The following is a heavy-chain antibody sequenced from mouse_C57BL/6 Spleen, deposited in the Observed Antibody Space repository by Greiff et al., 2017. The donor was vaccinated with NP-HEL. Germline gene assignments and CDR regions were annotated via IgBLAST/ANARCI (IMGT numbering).Heavy chain of an antibody. CDR2: ILPGSGST. CDR3: ARARIGTYDCDY. V-gene: IGHV1-9*01. J-gene: IGHJ2*01. Sequence: VQLQQSGAELMKPGASVKLSCKATGYTFTGYWIEWVKQRPGHGLEWIGEILPGSGSTNYNEKFKGKATFTADTSSNTAYMQLSSLTNEDSAIDDWARARIGTYDCDYGGQGTTLTVSS. CDR1: GYTFTGYW. D-gene: IGHD5-1*01.